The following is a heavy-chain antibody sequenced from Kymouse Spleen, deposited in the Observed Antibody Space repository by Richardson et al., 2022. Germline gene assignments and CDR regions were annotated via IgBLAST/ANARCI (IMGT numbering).Heavy chain of an antibody. CDR1: GYTFTSYD. J-gene: IGHJ4*02. D-gene: IGHD3-3*01. CDR3: ARRVYDFWSGYDYFDY. CDR2: MNPNSGNT. V-gene: IGHV1-8*01. Sequence: QVQLVQSGAEVKKPGASVKVSCKASGYTFTSYDINWVRQATGQGLEWMGWMNPNSGNTGYAQKFQGRVTMTRNTSISTAYMELSSLRSEDTAVYYCARRVYDFWSGYDYFDYWGQGTLVTVSS.